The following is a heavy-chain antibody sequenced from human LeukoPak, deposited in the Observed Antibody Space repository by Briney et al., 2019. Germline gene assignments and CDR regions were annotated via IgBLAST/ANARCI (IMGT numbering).Heavy chain of an antibody. Sequence: GGSLRLSCAASGFTFSDYYMSWIRQAPGKGLEWVSYISSSGSTIYYADSVKGRFTISRDNAKNSLYLQMNSLRAEDTAVYYCARDGWSPAIDDFWSGYYFASWFDPWGQGTLVTVSS. V-gene: IGHV3-11*04. CDR2: ISSSGSTI. J-gene: IGHJ5*02. D-gene: IGHD3-3*01. CDR3: ARDGWSPAIDDFWSGYYFASWFDP. CDR1: GFTFSDYY.